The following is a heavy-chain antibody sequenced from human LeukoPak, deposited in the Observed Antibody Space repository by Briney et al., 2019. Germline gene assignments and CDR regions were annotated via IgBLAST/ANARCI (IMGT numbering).Heavy chain of an antibody. CDR2: INPSGDST. V-gene: IGHV1-46*01. CDR3: ARDPSEDSSGWYRFDY. Sequence: ASVKVSCKASGYTFTSYYMHWVRQAPGQGLEWMGIINPSGDSTSYAQKFQGRVTMTRDTSTSTVYMELSSLRSEDTAVYYCARDPSEDSSGWYRFDYWGQGTLVTVSS. D-gene: IGHD6-19*01. CDR1: GYTFTSYY. J-gene: IGHJ4*02.